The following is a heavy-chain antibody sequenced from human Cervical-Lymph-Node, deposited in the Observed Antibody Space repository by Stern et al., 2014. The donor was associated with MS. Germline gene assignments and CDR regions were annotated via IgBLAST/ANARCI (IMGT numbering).Heavy chain of an antibody. CDR3: ASHRGGGFYLDY. CDR1: SFSDYG. V-gene: IGHV3-33*01. CDR2: IWYDGSTE. D-gene: IGHD3-16*01. J-gene: IGHJ4*02. Sequence: VQLVESGGGVVQPGRSLRLSCAASSFSDYGMHWVRQAPGKGLEWVALIWYDGSTEYYADSVKGRFAISRDSSKSPLYLQMNSLRVEDTAVYFCASHRGGGFYLDYWGQGTLVTVSS.